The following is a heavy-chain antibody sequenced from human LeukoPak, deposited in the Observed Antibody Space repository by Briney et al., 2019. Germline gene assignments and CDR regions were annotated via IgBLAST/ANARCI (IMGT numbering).Heavy chain of an antibody. CDR1: GFTFSSHE. D-gene: IGHD3-22*01. CDR3: ARAAHYDSSGYYRPDY. V-gene: IGHV3-48*03. J-gene: IGHJ4*02. Sequence: GGSLRLSCAVSGFTFSSHEMNWVRQAPGKGLEWVSYISSSGSAKYYADSVKGRFTISRDNAKNSLDLQMNSLRAEDTAVYYCARAAHYDSSGYYRPDYWGQGTLVTVSS. CDR2: ISSSGSAK.